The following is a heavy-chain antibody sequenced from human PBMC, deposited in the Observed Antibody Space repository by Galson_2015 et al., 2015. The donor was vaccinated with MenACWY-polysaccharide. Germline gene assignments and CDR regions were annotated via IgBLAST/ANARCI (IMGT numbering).Heavy chain of an antibody. CDR3: AKGNCGGGACHFDY. CDR2: ISRDGKSI. CDR1: GFTFDDYG. Sequence: SLRLSCAASGFTFDDYGMPWVRQAPGKGLEWVSGISRDGKSIGYLDSVRGRFTTSRDRAKYSLYLQMVGLRVEDTALYYCAKGNCGGGACHFDYWGRGTPVTVSS. D-gene: IGHD1-26*01. J-gene: IGHJ4*02. V-gene: IGHV3-9*01.